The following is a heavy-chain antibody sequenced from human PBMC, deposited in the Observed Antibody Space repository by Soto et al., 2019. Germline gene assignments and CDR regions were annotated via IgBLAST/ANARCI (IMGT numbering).Heavy chain of an antibody. CDR3: ASVGFGGEDWFDP. CDR1: GYTFTSYA. D-gene: IGHD3-10*01. Sequence: QVQLVQSGAEVKKPGASVKVSCKASGYTFTSYAMHWVRQAPGQRLEWMGWINAGNGNTKYSQKFQGRVTITRDTSASTACMELSSLRSEDTAVYYCASVGFGGEDWFDPWGQGTLVTVSS. V-gene: IGHV1-3*01. J-gene: IGHJ5*02. CDR2: INAGNGNT.